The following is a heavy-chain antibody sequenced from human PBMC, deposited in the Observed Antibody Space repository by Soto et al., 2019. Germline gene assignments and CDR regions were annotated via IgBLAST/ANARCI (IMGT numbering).Heavy chain of an antibody. CDR2: ISYDGSNK. J-gene: IGHJ6*02. V-gene: IGHV3-30*03. CDR1: GFTFSSYG. Sequence: PAGCLRLSCAASGFTFSSYGMHWVRQAPGKGLEWVAVISYDGSNKYYADSVKGRFTISRDNSKNTPYLQMNSLRAEDTAVYYCAAGIAVAAPSGMDVWGQGTTVTVSS. D-gene: IGHD6-19*01. CDR3: AAGIAVAAPSGMDV.